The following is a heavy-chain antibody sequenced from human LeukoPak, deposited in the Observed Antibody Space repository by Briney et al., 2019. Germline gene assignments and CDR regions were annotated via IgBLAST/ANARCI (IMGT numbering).Heavy chain of an antibody. CDR1: GGSISSSNW. V-gene: IGHV4-4*02. J-gene: IGHJ4*02. CDR2: IYHNGVT. Sequence: SEALSLTCTVSGGSISSSNWWGWVRQPPGKGLECIGEIYHNGVTNYNPSLKSRVTISVDRSKNQFSLNLNSLTAADTAVYYCARAFLVGYSPEQYFFDYWGQGALVPVSS. D-gene: IGHD2-15*01. CDR3: ARAFLVGYSPEQYFFDY.